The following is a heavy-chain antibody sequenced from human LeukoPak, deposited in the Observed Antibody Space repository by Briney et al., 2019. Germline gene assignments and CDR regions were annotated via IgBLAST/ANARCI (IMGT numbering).Heavy chain of an antibody. J-gene: IGHJ5*02. D-gene: IGHD2-2*02. Sequence: ASVTVSCKASGGTLSTHAISWVRQAPGQGLEWMGGITPIFGRANYAQKFQGRVTITTEESTSTAYMELSSLRSEDTAVYYCARVHCTSTVCYTGWFDPWGQGTLVTVSS. CDR1: GGTLSTHA. CDR2: ITPIFGRA. CDR3: ARVHCTSTVCYTGWFDP. V-gene: IGHV1-69*05.